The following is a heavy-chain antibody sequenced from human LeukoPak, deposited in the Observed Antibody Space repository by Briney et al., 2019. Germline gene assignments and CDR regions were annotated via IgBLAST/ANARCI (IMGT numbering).Heavy chain of an antibody. CDR2: INPNSGGT. CDR1: GYTFTGYY. CDR3: ARGDSSGEKASDAFDI. J-gene: IGHJ3*02. D-gene: IGHD3-22*01. Sequence: ASVKVSCKASGYTFTGYYTHWVRQAPGQGLEWMGWINPNSGGTNYAQKFQGRVTMTRDTSISTAYMELSGLRSDDTAVYYCARGDSSGEKASDAFDIWGQGTMVTVSS. V-gene: IGHV1-2*02.